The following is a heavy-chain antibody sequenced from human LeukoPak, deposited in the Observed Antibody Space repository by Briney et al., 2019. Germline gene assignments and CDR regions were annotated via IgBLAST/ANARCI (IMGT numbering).Heavy chain of an antibody. D-gene: IGHD3-10*01. J-gene: IGHJ5*02. Sequence: PSETLSLTCAVYGGSFSGYYWSWIRQPPGKGLEWVGEINHSGSTNYNPSLKSRVSISVDTSKNQFSLKLSSVTAADTAVYYCARVLTRAPPMVRGVRNWFDPWGRGTLVSVSS. CDR3: ARVLTRAPPMVRGVRNWFDP. CDR1: GGSFSGYY. V-gene: IGHV4-34*01. CDR2: INHSGST.